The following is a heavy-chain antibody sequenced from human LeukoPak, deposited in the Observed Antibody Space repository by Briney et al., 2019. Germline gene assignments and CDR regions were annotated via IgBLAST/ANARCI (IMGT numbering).Heavy chain of an antibody. Sequence: PSETLSLTCTVSGGSISSYYWSWIRQPPGKGLEWIGYIYYSGSTNYNPSFKSRVTISVDTSKNQFSLKLSSVTAADTAVYYCARYYYYGMDVWGQGTTVTVSS. V-gene: IGHV4-59*08. CDR3: ARYYYYGMDV. CDR1: GGSISSYY. J-gene: IGHJ6*02. CDR2: IYYSGST.